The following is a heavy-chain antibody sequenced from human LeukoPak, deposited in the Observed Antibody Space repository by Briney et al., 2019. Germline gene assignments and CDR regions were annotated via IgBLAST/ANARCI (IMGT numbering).Heavy chain of an antibody. V-gene: IGHV1-8*03. CDR3: ARRSSSFDFHY. CDR1: GYTFTSYD. Sequence: ASVKVSCKASGYTFTSYDINWVRQATGQGLEWMGWMNPNSGNTGYAQKFQGRVTITRNTSISTAYMELSSLRSEDTAVYYCARRSSSFDFHYWGQGTLVTVSS. CDR2: MNPNSGNT. D-gene: IGHD6-6*01. J-gene: IGHJ4*02.